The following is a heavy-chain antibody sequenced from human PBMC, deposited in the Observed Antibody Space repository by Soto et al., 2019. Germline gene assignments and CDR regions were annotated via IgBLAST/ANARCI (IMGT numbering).Heavy chain of an antibody. CDR3: ARESGGATATLDYYYFYMDV. D-gene: IGHD1-26*01. V-gene: IGHV1-2*02. CDR1: GDSFNDYY. J-gene: IGHJ6*03. CDR2: INPNGGVT. Sequence: QVQLLQSGAEVRKPGASVTVSCRSSGDSFNDYYIHWVRQAPGQGFEWMGWINPNGGVTKYAQKFQGGVSMTRDTSIRTVYMQLSRLRSDDTAVYYCARESGGATATLDYYYFYMDVWGTGTTVTVSS.